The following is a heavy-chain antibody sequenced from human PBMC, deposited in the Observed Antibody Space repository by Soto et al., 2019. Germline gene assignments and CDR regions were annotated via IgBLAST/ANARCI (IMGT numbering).Heavy chain of an antibody. V-gene: IGHV4-30-2*01. Sequence: QLQLHESGSGLVKPSQTPSPTCAVSGVSVSSGGFPWSWIRQPPGKGLEWIGYIYHGETTYSNPSLKSRGTMSLDKYKNQFSLRLTSVTAAYTAVYYCARVKQLVPWYVDLWGRGTVVSVSS. J-gene: IGHJ2*01. CDR2: IYHGETT. CDR1: GVSVSSGGFP. CDR3: ARVKQLVPWYVDL. D-gene: IGHD6-6*01.